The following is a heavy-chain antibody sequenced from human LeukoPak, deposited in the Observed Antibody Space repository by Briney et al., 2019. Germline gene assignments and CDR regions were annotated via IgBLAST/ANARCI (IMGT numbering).Heavy chain of an antibody. CDR2: FDPEDGET. Sequence: ASVKVPCKVSGYTLTELSMHWVRQAPGKGLEWMGGFDPEDGETIYAQKFQGRVTMTEDTSTDTAYMELSSLRSEDTAVYYCATAVSEAGTFNFDYWGQGTLVTVSS. D-gene: IGHD6-19*01. CDR1: GYTLTELS. V-gene: IGHV1-24*01. J-gene: IGHJ4*02. CDR3: ATAVSEAGTFNFDY.